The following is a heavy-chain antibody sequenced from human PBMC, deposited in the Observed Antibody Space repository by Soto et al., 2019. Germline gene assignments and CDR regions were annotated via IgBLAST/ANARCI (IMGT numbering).Heavy chain of an antibody. J-gene: IGHJ4*02. Sequence: QVQLQESGPGPVKPSGTLSLTCAVSSDSISSNNWWSWVRQPPGKGLEWIGKIYHSGSTNYNPSLKSRATISVDRSKNQFSLKLSSVTAADTAIYYCARGMGWDERNYYFDYWGQGIPVTVSS. V-gene: IGHV4-4*02. CDR1: SDSISSNNW. D-gene: IGHD1-26*01. CDR3: ARGMGWDERNYYFDY. CDR2: IYHSGST.